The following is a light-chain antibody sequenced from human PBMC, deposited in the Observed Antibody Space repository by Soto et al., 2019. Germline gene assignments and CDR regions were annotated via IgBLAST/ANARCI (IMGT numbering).Light chain of an antibody. J-gene: IGLJ3*02. CDR1: SSNIGAGYD. CDR2: GNS. Sequence: QSVLTQPPSVSGAPGQRVTISCTESSSNIGAGYDVHWYQQLPGTAPKLLIYGNSNRPSGVPDRFSGSKSGTSASLAITGLQAEDEADYYCQSYDSSLRGWVFGGGTTVTVL. CDR3: QSYDSSLRGWV. V-gene: IGLV1-40*01.